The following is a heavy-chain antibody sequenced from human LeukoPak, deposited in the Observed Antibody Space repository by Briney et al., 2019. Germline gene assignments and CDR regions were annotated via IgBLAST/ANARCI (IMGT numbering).Heavy chain of an antibody. Sequence: SETLSLTCTVSGGSISSSSYYWGWIRQPPGKGLEWIGSIYYSGSTYYNPSLKSRVTISVDTSKNQFSLKLSSVTAADTAVYYCARVPPNRELLEEDAFDIWGQGTMVTVSS. J-gene: IGHJ3*02. D-gene: IGHD1-26*01. CDR1: GGSISSSSYY. CDR2: IYYSGST. CDR3: ARVPPNRELLEEDAFDI. V-gene: IGHV4-39*07.